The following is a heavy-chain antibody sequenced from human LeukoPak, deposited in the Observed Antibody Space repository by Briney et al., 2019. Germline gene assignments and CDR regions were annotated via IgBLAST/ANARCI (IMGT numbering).Heavy chain of an antibody. Sequence: PSENLSLTCAVYGGSFSGYYWSWIRQPPGKGLEWIGEINHSGSTNYNPSLKSRVTISVDTSKNQFSLKLSSVTAADTAVYYCARFSSGSYWGYGMDVWGQGTTVTVSS. V-gene: IGHV4-34*01. CDR1: GGSFSGYY. J-gene: IGHJ6*02. D-gene: IGHD1-26*01. CDR2: INHSGST. CDR3: ARFSSGSYWGYGMDV.